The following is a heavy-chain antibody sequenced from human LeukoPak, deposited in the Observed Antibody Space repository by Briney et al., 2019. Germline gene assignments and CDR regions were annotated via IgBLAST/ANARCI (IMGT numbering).Heavy chain of an antibody. Sequence: PGGSLRLSCAASGFTFSSYAMHWVRQAPGKGLEWVAVISYDGSNKYYADSVKGRFTISRDNSKNTLYLQMNSLRAEDTAVYYCARGRKLRYFDWLSSTPLTYYYGMDVWGQGTTVTVSS. CDR1: GFTFSSYA. J-gene: IGHJ6*02. V-gene: IGHV3-30-3*01. CDR3: ARGRKLRYFDWLSSTPLTYYYGMDV. D-gene: IGHD3-9*01. CDR2: ISYDGSNK.